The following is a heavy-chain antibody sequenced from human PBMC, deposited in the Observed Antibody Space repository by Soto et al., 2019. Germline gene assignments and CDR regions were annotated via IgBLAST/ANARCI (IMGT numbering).Heavy chain of an antibody. D-gene: IGHD6-13*01. V-gene: IGHV1-18*01. CDR3: ARVGVGLAAPRVWPY. CDR1: GYTFTSYG. CDR2: INPYNGNT. J-gene: IGHJ4*02. Sequence: ASVKVSCKASGYTFTSYGISWVRQAPGQGLEWMAWINPYNGNTRYAEKFLGRVTVTTDTSTATAYMEVRSLTSDDTAVFYCARVGVGLAAPRVWPYWGQGTPVTSPQ.